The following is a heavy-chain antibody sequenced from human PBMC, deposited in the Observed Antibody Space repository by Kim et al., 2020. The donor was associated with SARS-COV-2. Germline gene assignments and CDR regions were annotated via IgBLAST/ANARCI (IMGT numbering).Heavy chain of an antibody. CDR1: GFSFSSYG. D-gene: IGHD2-8*01. Sequence: GGSLRLSCAASGFSFSSYGMNWVRQAPGKGLEWVAIIKHDGSNKKYVDSVKGRFTISRDNSKNSLYLQMNNLRADDTAVYYCARGSVSAGLTFDC. CDR2: IKHDGSNK. CDR3: ARGSVSAGLTFDC. V-gene: IGHV3-7*01. J-gene: IGHJ4*01.